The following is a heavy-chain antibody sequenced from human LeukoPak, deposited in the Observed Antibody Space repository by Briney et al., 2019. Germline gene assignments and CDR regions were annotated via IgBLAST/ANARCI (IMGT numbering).Heavy chain of an antibody. CDR2: IKQDGTEK. CDR1: GFTFTTYW. J-gene: IGHJ4*02. CDR3: ARDRLGAEYDY. D-gene: IGHD3-16*01. Sequence: GGSLRLSCAASGFTFTTYWMGWVRQAPGKGLEWVANIKQDGTEKYYVDSVKGRFTISRDNAKKSLYLEMNSLRAEDTAVYYCARDRLGAEYDYWGQGTLVSVSS. V-gene: IGHV3-7*01.